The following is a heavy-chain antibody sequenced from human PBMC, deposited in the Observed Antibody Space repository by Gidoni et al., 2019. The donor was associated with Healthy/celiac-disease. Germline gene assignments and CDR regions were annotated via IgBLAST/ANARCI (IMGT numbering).Heavy chain of an antibody. V-gene: IGHV4-59*01. CDR2: IYYSGST. Sequence: QVQLQESGPGLVKPSETLSLTCPVSGGSISSYYWSWIRQPPGKGLEWIGYIYYSGSTNYNPSLKSRVTISVDTSKNQFSLKLSSVTAADTAVYYCARVTYDFWSGYSTHAFDIWGQGTMVTVSS. CDR1: GGSISSYY. J-gene: IGHJ3*02. CDR3: ARVTYDFWSGYSTHAFDI. D-gene: IGHD3-3*01.